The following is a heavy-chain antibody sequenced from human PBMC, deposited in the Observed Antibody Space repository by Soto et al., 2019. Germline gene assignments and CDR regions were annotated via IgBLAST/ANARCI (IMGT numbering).Heavy chain of an antibody. Sequence: QVQLVQSGAEVKKPGSSVKVSCKASGGPFASFAFSWCRQAPGQGLEGVGGIIPTFGTANYAQKFQGRGTIDADESTNTAPMELSSLSSEDTAVYYCARDLWLEPYDCGMDVWGQGTTVTVSS. CDR2: IIPTFGTA. J-gene: IGHJ6*02. CDR3: ARDLWLEPYDCGMDV. CDR1: GGPFASFA. V-gene: IGHV1-69*12. D-gene: IGHD6-19*01.